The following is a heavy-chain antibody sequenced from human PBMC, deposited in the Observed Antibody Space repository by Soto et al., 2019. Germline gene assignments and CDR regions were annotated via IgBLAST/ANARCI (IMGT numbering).Heavy chain of an antibody. CDR3: ARDRAGVTTYAFDI. Sequence: PLETLSLTCTVSGGSISSGDYYWSWIRKPPGKGLEWIGYIYYSGSTYYNPSLKSRVTISVDTSKNQFSLKLSSVTAADTAVYYCARDRAGVTTYAFDIWGQGTMVTVSS. J-gene: IGHJ3*02. CDR2: IYYSGST. D-gene: IGHD4-17*01. V-gene: IGHV4-30-4*01. CDR1: GGSISSGDYY.